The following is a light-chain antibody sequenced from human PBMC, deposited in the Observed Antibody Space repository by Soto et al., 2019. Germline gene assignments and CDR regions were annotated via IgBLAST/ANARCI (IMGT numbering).Light chain of an antibody. V-gene: IGKV1-5*03. CDR3: QHYNRYSEA. J-gene: IGKJ1*01. Sequence: DIQMTQSPSTLSGSVGDRVTITCRASQTISSWLAWYQQKPGKAPKLLIYKASTLKSGVPSRFSGSGSGTEIPLTNSSLQPDDFATYYCQHYNRYSEAFGQGTKVELK. CDR1: QTISSW. CDR2: KAS.